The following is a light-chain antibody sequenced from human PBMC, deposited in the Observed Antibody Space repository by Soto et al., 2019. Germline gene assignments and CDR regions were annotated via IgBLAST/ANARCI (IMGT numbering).Light chain of an antibody. V-gene: IGKV1-5*01. Sequence: NHLSQSASTVCASLVEIVTIPCQASQSISSWLAWYQQKTGKAHKLLIYDASSLESGVPSRFSGSGSGTEFTLTISSLQPDDFATYCCQQYNSYWTFGQGTKV. CDR3: QQYNSYWT. J-gene: IGKJ1*01. CDR2: DAS. CDR1: QSISSW.